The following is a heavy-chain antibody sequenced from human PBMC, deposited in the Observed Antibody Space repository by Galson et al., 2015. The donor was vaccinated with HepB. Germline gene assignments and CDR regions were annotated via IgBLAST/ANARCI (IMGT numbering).Heavy chain of an antibody. D-gene: IGHD3-22*01. CDR1: GFTFSNYA. J-gene: IGHJ2*01. CDR3: AKVGSTMVVVLTIRVDWYLDL. CDR2: ISDSGGST. V-gene: IGHV3-23*01. Sequence: SLRLSCAASGFTFSNYAMSWVRQAPGKGLEWVSAISDSGGSTNYADSVKGRFTISRDNSKNTLYLQMNSLRADDTAEYYCAKVGSTMVVVLTIRVDWYLDLWGRGTLVTVSS.